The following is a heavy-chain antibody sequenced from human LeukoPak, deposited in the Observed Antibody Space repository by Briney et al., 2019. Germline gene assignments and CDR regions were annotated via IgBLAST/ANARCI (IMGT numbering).Heavy chain of an antibody. CDR3: AGGSDLGF. V-gene: IGHV3-21*01. CDR2: ISSSSSYI. CDR1: GFTFSSYS. J-gene: IGHJ4*02. D-gene: IGHD3-10*01. Sequence: GGSLRLSCAASGFTFSSYSMNWVRQAPGKGLEWVSSISSSSSYIYYADSVKGRFTVSRDNAKNSLYLQMDSLRAEDTAVYYCAGGSDLGFWGQGTLVTVSS.